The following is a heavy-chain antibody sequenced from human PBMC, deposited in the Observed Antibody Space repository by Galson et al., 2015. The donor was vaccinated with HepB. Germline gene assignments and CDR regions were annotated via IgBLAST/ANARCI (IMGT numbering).Heavy chain of an antibody. V-gene: IGHV3-23*01. J-gene: IGHJ6*02. CDR2: ISGSGGST. D-gene: IGHD3-3*01. CDR1: GFTFSSYA. CDR3: AKDQLRFLEWLSNYYYYGMDV. Sequence: SLRLSCAASGFTFSSYAMSWVRQAPGKGLEWVSAISGSGGSTYYADSVKGRFTISRDNSKNTLYLQMNSLRAEDTAVYYCAKDQLRFLEWLSNYYYYGMDVWGQGTTVTVSS.